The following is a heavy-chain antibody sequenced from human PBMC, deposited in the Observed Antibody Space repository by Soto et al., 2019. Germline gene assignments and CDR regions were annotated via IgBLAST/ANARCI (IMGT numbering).Heavy chain of an antibody. V-gene: IGHV3-48*01. D-gene: IGHD3-16*01. J-gene: IGHJ4*02. CDR2: IGSGSTTI. CDR1: GFTSGYYA. CDR3: AREAAGDFIDY. Sequence: EVQLVESGGGLVQPGGSLSLSCAASGFTSGYYAMNWVRQAPGKGLEWVSYIGSGSTTIYYAEPVKGRFTISRDNGKNSLYLQMNSLRAEDTAVYYCAREAAGDFIDYWGQGTLFTVSS.